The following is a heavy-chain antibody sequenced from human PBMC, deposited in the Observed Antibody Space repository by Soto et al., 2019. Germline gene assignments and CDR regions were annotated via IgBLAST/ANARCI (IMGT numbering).Heavy chain of an antibody. CDR2: ISAYNGNT. CDR3: ARGHSGSDTPETDYYYYGMDV. Sequence: ASVKVSCKASGYTFTSYGISWVRQAPGQGLEWMGWISAYNGNTNYAQKLQGWVTMTRDTSISTAYMELSRLRSDDTAVYYCARGHSGSDTPETDYYYYGMDVWGQGTTVTVSS. J-gene: IGHJ6*02. D-gene: IGHD5-12*01. CDR1: GYTFTSYG. V-gene: IGHV1-18*01.